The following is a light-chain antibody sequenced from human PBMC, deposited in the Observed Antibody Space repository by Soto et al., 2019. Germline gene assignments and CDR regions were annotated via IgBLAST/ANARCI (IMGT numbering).Light chain of an antibody. Sequence: EIVLTQSPGTLSLSPGVRATLSCRASQSVSRDLAWYQQKPGQAPRLLIYDASSRATGIPDRFSGSGSGTDFTLTISRPEPEDFAVYYCQQYGSSPPYPFGQGTKVELK. V-gene: IGKV3-20*01. J-gene: IGKJ2*01. CDR2: DAS. CDR3: QQYGSSPPYP. CDR1: QSVSRD.